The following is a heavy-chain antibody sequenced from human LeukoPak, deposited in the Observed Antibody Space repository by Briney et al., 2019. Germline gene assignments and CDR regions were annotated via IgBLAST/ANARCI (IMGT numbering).Heavy chain of an antibody. CDR3: AREERDYDFWSGYSA. J-gene: IGHJ5*02. D-gene: IGHD3-3*01. CDR2: IYYSGST. V-gene: IGHV4-59*01. CDR1: GGSISDYY. Sequence: SETLSLTCTVSGGSISDYYWSWIRQPPGKGLGWIGYIYYSGSTNYSPSLKSRVTISVDTSKNQFSLRLSSVTAADTAVYYCAREERDYDFWSGYSAWGQGTLVTVSS.